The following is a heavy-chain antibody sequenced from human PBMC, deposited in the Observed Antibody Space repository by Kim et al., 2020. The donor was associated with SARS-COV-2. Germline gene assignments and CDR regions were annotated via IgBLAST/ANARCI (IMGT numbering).Heavy chain of an antibody. Sequence: GGSLRLSCAASGFTFSSYAMHWVRQAPGKGLEWVAVISYDGSNKYYADSVKGRFTISRDNSKNTLYLQMNSLRAEDTAVYYCAREYYGSGSYSSYYFDYWGQGTLVTVSS. V-gene: IGHV3-30-3*01. CDR3: AREYYGSGSYSSYYFDY. CDR1: GFTFSSYA. CDR2: ISYDGSNK. D-gene: IGHD3-10*01. J-gene: IGHJ4*02.